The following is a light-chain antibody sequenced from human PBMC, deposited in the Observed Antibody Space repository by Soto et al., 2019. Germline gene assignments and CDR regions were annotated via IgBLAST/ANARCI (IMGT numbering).Light chain of an antibody. Sequence: HSALTQPASVSGSLGQSITISCTGTSSDVGGYNYVSWYQLHPGKAPKLMIYEVSNRPSGVSNRFSGSKSGNTASLTISGLQAEDEADYYCSSYTSSSNPYVFGTGTKVTVL. CDR2: EVS. J-gene: IGLJ1*01. CDR3: SSYTSSSNPYV. V-gene: IGLV2-14*01. CDR1: SSDVGGYNY.